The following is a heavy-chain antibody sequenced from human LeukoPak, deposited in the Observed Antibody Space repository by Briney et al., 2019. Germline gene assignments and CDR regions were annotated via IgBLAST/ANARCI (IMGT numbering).Heavy chain of an antibody. CDR3: ARDYYYDSSGYYEGDY. V-gene: IGHV1-18*01. CDR1: GYTFTTYG. CDR2: ISAYNSNT. J-gene: IGHJ4*02. Sequence: ASVKVSCKASGYTFTTYGINWVRQAPGQGLEWMGWISAYNSNTNYAQKLQGRVTMTTDTSTSTAYVELRSLRSDDTAVYYCARDYYYDSSGYYEGDYWGQGTLVTVSS. D-gene: IGHD3-22*01.